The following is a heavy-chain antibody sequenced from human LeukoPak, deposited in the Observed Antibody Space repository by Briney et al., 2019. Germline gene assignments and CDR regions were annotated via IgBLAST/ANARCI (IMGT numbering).Heavy chain of an antibody. CDR2: IWYDGSNK. J-gene: IGHJ4*02. CDR1: GLTFSSYG. CDR3: ARDWRRDGYNWPDY. V-gene: IGHV3-33*01. D-gene: IGHD5-24*01. Sequence: PGGSLRLSCAASGLTFSSYGMHWVRQAPGKGLEWVAVIWYDGSNKYYADSVKGRFTISRDNSKNTLYLQMNSLRAEDTAVYYCARDWRRDGYNWPDYWGQGTLVTVSS.